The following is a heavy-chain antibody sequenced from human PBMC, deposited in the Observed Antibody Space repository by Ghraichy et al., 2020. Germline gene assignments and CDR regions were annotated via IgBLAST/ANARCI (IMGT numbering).Heavy chain of an antibody. CDR2: INPSGGST. CDR1: GYTFTSYY. CDR3: ARDQQGWRITIFGVVIHDAFDI. J-gene: IGHJ3*02. V-gene: IGHV1-46*01. D-gene: IGHD3-3*01. Sequence: ASVKVSCKASGYTFTSYYMHWVRQAPGQGLEWMGIINPSGGSTSYAQKFQGRVTMTRDTSTSTVYMELSSLRSEDTAVYYCARDQQGWRITIFGVVIHDAFDIWGQGTMVTVSS.